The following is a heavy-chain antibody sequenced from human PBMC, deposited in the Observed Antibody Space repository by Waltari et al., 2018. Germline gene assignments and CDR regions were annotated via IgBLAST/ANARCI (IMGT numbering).Heavy chain of an antibody. J-gene: IGHJ4*02. D-gene: IGHD1-26*01. CDR3: ARDSGSYSMYLFDY. Sequence: QVQLQESGPGLVKPSETLSLTCTVSGGSISSYYWTWIRQPAGKGLEWIGRIYTSGSTNYNPSLKSRVTMSVDTSKNQFSLKLSSVTAADTAVYYCARDSGSYSMYLFDYWGQGTLVTVSS. CDR1: GGSISSYY. V-gene: IGHV4-4*07. CDR2: IYTSGST.